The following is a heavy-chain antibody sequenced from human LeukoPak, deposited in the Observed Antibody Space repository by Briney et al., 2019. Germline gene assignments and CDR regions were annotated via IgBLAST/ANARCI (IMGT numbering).Heavy chain of an antibody. CDR1: GFTFSSYG. V-gene: IGHV3-23*01. Sequence: GGSLRLSCAASGFTFSSYGMSWVRQAPGKGLEWVSGISGSGGSTYYADSVKGRLTISRDTPKNTLYLQMNSLRVEDTAVYYCASWPVGWYGEDSWGQGTLVTVSS. CDR3: ASWPVGWYGEDS. CDR2: ISGSGGST. D-gene: IGHD6-19*01. J-gene: IGHJ4*02.